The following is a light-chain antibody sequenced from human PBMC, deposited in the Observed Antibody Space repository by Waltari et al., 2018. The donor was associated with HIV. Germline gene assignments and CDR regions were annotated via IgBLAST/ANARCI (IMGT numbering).Light chain of an antibody. CDR3: QQYYSTPLT. V-gene: IGKV4-1*01. CDR1: QSVLYSSNNKNY. CDR2: WAS. Sequence: DIVMTQSPDSLAVSLGERATINCKSSQSVLYSSNNKNYLAWYQQKPGQPPELVIYWASTRESGVPDRFSGSGSATDFTLTISSLQAEDVAVYYCQQYYSTPLTFGGGTQVEIK. J-gene: IGKJ4*01.